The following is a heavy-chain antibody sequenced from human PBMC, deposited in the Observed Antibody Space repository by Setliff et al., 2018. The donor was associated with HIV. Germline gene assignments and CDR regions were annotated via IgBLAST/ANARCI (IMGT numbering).Heavy chain of an antibody. J-gene: IGHJ4*02. Sequence: SETLSLTCAVSGFSISSGYYWGWIRQPPGKGLEWIGTIYHSGSTYYSPSLMSRVTTSVDTSKNQISLKLNSVTAADTAVYYCARDGGRTGYSSSSDQWGQGTLVTVPS. CDR1: GFSISSGYY. CDR3: ARDGGRTGYSSSSDQ. V-gene: IGHV4-38-2*02. D-gene: IGHD6-13*01. CDR2: IYHSGST.